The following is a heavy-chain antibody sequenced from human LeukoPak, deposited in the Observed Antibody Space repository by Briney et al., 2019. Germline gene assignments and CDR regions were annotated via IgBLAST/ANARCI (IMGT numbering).Heavy chain of an antibody. V-gene: IGHV1-3*01. CDR1: GYTFTSYA. CDR3: ARGGSSWYHFDY. J-gene: IGHJ4*02. CDR2: INAGNGNT. D-gene: IGHD6-13*01. Sequence: GASVKVSCKASGYTFTSYAMHWARQAPGQSLEWLGWINAGNGNTKYSQKFQGRVTITRDTSASTAYMELSSLRSEDTAVYYCARGGSSWYHFDYWGQGTLVTVSS.